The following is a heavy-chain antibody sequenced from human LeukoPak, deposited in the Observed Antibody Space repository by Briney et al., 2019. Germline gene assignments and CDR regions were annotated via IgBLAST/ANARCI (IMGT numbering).Heavy chain of an antibody. CDR2: ISSSSSTI. D-gene: IGHD3-10*01. J-gene: IGHJ4*02. V-gene: IGHV3-48*01. CDR1: GFTFSSYS. CDR3: AKGPLWFGELLYGLFDY. Sequence: GGSLRLSCAASGFTFSSYSMNWVRQAPGKGLEWVSYISSSSSTIYYADSVKGRFTISRDNAKNSLYLQMNSLRAEDTAVYYCAKGPLWFGELLYGLFDYWGQGTLVTVSS.